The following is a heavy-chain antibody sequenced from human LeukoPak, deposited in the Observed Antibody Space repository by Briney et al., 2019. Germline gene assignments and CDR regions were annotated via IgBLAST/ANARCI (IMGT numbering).Heavy chain of an antibody. D-gene: IGHD4-23*01. CDR3: AANGGPFDF. J-gene: IGHJ4*02. V-gene: IGHV3-7*05. CDR2: IKQEGSEK. Sequence: GGSLRLSCAASGFTFRNYWMSWVRQAPGKGLEFVANIKQEGSEKYYVDSVKGRFTISRDNAKNSLYLQMNGLRAEDTAVYYCAANGGPFDFWGQGTLVTVSA. CDR1: GFTFRNYW.